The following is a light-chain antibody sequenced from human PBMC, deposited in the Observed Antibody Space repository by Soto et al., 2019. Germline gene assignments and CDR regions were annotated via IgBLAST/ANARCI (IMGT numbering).Light chain of an antibody. V-gene: IGLV1-44*01. Sequence: QSELTQPPSASGAPGQRVTISCSGSSSNIGSNPVIWSQHLPGTAPSILIYNDNQRPSGVPARFSGSRSGTSASLAISGLQSDDEADYYCSPSDDGLNGPVFGGGTKLTVL. J-gene: IGLJ3*02. CDR3: SPSDDGLNGPV. CDR2: NDN. CDR1: SSNIGSNP.